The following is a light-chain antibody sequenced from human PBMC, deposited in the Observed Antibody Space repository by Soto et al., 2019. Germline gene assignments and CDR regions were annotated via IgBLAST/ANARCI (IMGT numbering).Light chain of an antibody. CDR2: SNN. J-gene: IGLJ1*01. CDR3: AAWDDSLNGYV. CDR1: SSNIGSNT. Sequence: QSVLTQPPSASGTPGQRVTISCSGSSSNIGSNTVKWYQQFPVMAPKLLIYSNNQRPSGVPDRFSGSKSGTSASLAISDLQSVDEADYYCAAWDDSLNGYVFGAGTKLTVL. V-gene: IGLV1-44*01.